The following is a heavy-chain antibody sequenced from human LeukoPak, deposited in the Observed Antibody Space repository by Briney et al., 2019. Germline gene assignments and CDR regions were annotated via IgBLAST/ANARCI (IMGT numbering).Heavy chain of an antibody. D-gene: IGHD2-8*02. V-gene: IGHV3-7*01. Sequence: TGGSLRLSCAASRFTFSNYWMSWVRQAPGKGLEWVANIKHDGSEKNYVGSVKGRFTISRDNAKNSLYLQMNSLRVEDTAVYYCARDLGSPRTVGEDWFDPWGQGTLVTVSS. CDR1: RFTFSNYW. J-gene: IGHJ5*02. CDR3: ARDLGSPRTVGEDWFDP. CDR2: IKHDGSEK.